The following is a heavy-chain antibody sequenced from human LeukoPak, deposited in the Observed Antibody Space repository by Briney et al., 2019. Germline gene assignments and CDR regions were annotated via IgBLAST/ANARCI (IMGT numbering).Heavy chain of an antibody. Sequence: ASVKVSCRASGYTFTSYDINWVRQATGQGLEWMGWTNPNSGNTGYAQKFQGRVTMTRNTSISTAYMELSSLRSEDTAVYYCARVGYSSGWYYFDYWGQGTLVTVSS. J-gene: IGHJ4*02. CDR2: TNPNSGNT. CDR1: GYTFTSYD. V-gene: IGHV1-8*01. CDR3: ARVGYSSGWYYFDY. D-gene: IGHD6-19*01.